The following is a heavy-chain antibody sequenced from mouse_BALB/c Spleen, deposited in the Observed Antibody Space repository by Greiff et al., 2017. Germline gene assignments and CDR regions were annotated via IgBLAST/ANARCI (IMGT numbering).Heavy chain of an antibody. D-gene: IGHD2-10*01. CDR2: IYPGNVNT. CDR1: GYTFTSYY. CDR3: ARAYYGNYRYFDV. Sequence: QVQLQQSGPELVKPGASVRISCKASGYTFTSYYIHWVKQRPGQGLEWIGWIYPGNVNTKYNEKFKGKATLTADKSSSTAYMQLSSLTSEDSAVYFCARAYYGNYRYFDVWGAGTTVTVSS. V-gene: IGHV1S56*01. J-gene: IGHJ1*01.